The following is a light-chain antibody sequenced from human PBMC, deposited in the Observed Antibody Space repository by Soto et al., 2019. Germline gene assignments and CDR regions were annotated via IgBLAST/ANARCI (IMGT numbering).Light chain of an antibody. CDR2: EVN. CDR1: STDVGGYKY. V-gene: IGLV2-14*01. J-gene: IGLJ1*01. CDR3: SSYTNINTRACV. Sequence: QSALTQPASVSGSPGQSITISCTGTSTDVGGYKYVSWYQQHPGTAPKLMIFEVNGRPSGVSNRFSGSKSGNTASLTISGLQAEDEAEYYCSSYTNINTRACVFGTGTKLTVL.